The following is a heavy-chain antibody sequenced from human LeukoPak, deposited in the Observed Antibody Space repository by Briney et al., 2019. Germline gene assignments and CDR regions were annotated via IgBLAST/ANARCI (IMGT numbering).Heavy chain of an antibody. CDR1: GYTFTGYY. CDR2: INPNSGGT. D-gene: IGHD2-15*01. J-gene: IGHJ6*03. CDR3: ARDLSRPGYCSGGSCYTELAYYYYYYMDV. V-gene: IGHV1-2*02. Sequence: ASVKVSCKASGYTFTGYYMHWVRQAPGQGLEWMGWINPNSGGTNYAQKFQGRVTMTRDTSISTAYMELSRLRSDDTAVYYCARDLSRPGYCSGGSCYTELAYYYYYYMDVWGKGTTVTVSS.